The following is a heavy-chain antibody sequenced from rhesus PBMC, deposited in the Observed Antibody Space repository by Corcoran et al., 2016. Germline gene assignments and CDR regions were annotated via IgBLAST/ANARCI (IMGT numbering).Heavy chain of an antibody. D-gene: IGHD5-12*01. CDR1: GFTFSNSW. J-gene: IGHJ4*01. Sequence: EVQLAESGAGLVQPGGSLRLSCAASGFTFSNSWMSWVRQAPGKGLEWVARIKRKADGETADYAASVKGRFTISRDDSKNTLYLQMNSLKTEDTAVYYCTTARGYTYSYYFDYWGQGVLVTVSS. CDR2: IKRKADGETA. V-gene: IGHV3-30*02. CDR3: TTARGYTYSYYFDY.